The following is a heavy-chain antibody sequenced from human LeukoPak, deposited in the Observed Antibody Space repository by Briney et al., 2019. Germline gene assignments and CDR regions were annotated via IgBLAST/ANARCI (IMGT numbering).Heavy chain of an antibody. V-gene: IGHV4-39*01. CDR2: IYYSGTT. CDR3: ARHRGWGANYYFDY. D-gene: IGHD4/OR15-4a*01. CDR1: GGSISSSSCY. J-gene: IGHJ4*02. Sequence: PSETLSLTCTVSGGSISSSSCYWGWIRQPPGKGLEWIGSIYYSGTTYYNASLKSRVTISVDTSKNQFSLKLRSVTAADTAVYYCARHRGWGANYYFDYWGQGTLVTVSS.